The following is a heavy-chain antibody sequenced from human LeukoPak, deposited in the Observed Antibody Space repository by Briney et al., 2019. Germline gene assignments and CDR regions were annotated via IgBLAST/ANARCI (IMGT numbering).Heavy chain of an antibody. CDR2: IHSDGTT. CDR1: GLTVSSNY. D-gene: IGHD2-2*01. V-gene: IGHV3-53*01. CDR3: ARGDCTTTRCKTSPFDY. J-gene: IGHJ4*02. Sequence: GGSLRLSCAASGLTVSSNYMSWVRQAPGKGLEWVSDIHSDGTTYYADSVKGRFTISRDNAKNTLYLQMKTLRADDTAVYYCARGDCTTTRCKTSPFDYWGQGTLVTVSS.